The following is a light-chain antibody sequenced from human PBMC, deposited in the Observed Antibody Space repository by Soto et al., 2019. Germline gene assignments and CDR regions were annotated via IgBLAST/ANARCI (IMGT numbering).Light chain of an antibody. J-gene: IGLJ3*02. Sequence: QSALTQPPSASGSPGQSVTISCTGASSDVGGYDYVSWYQQHPGKAPKLIIFEVTKRPSGVPDRFSGSKSGNAAFLTVSGLQAEDEAGYYCSSFAGANTWVFGGGTKVTVL. CDR2: EVT. CDR3: SSFAGANTWV. CDR1: SSDVGGYDY. V-gene: IGLV2-8*01.